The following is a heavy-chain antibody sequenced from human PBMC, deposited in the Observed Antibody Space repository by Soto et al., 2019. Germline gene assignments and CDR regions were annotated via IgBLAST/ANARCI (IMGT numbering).Heavy chain of an antibody. D-gene: IGHD3-10*01. J-gene: IGHJ4*02. CDR2: INAGTGNT. CDR1: GYSFTTYA. Sequence: QGRLVQSGAEVKKPGASVKVSCKASGYSFTTYAIHWVRQAPGQSFEWIGWINAGTGNTKYSQKFQGRVTITRDTSATTTYMELSSLRSEDTAVYYCARLLSFGELTLDSWGQGSLVTVSS. CDR3: ARLLSFGELTLDS. V-gene: IGHV1-3*01.